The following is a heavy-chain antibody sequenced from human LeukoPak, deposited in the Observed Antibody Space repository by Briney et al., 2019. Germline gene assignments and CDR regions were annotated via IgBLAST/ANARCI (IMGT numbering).Heavy chain of an antibody. CDR2: ISGSSGNT. D-gene: IGHD4-11*01. V-gene: IGHV1-18*01. CDR1: GYTFTSYG. Sequence: GASVKVSCKAFGYTFTSYGINWVRQAPGQGLEWMGWISGSSGNTRYAQKIQGRVTLTTDTSTRTAYMEPRSLGSDDTAVYYCARGTVSGNDYYYMDVWGKGTTVTVSS. CDR3: ARGTVSGNDYYYMDV. J-gene: IGHJ6*03.